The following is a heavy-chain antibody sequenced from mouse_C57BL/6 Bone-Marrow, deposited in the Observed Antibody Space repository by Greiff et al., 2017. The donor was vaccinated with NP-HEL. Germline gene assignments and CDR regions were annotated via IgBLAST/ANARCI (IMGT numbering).Heavy chain of an antibody. CDR2: IHPNSGST. CDR3: ARRDYDGDYYAMDY. D-gene: IGHD2-4*01. Sequence: QVQLQQPGAELVKPGASVKLSCKASGYTFTSYWMHWVKQRPGQGLEWIGMIHPNSGSTNYNEKFKSKVTLTVDKSSSTAYMQLSSLTSEDSAVYYCARRDYDGDYYAMDYWGQGTSVTVSS. J-gene: IGHJ4*01. V-gene: IGHV1-64*01. CDR1: GYTFTSYW.